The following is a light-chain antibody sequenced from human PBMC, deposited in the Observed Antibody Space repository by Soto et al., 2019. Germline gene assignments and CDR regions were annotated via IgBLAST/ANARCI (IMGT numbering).Light chain of an antibody. CDR1: QSVSRNY. Sequence: EIVLTQSPGPLSLSPGERATLSCRASQSVSRNYLTWYQQKPGQAPRLLIYGASSRATGIPDRFSGSGAGTDYTLTISRLEPEDFAVYYCQQYGSSPFTFGPGTKVDIK. CDR2: GAS. V-gene: IGKV3-20*01. CDR3: QQYGSSPFT. J-gene: IGKJ3*01.